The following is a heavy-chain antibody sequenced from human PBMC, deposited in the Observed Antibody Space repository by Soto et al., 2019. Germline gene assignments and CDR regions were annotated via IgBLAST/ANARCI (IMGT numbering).Heavy chain of an antibody. D-gene: IGHD3-10*01. CDR2: ISPMFGAA. J-gene: IGHJ4*02. V-gene: IGHV1-69*19. CDR3: AREVQVHTPAFVY. Sequence: QVQLVQSGAEMKKPGSSVKVSCQSSGDTFNTYAMNWVRQAPGQGPEWMGDISPMFGAANYAPKFQGRVTITADESTGTSYMQLSSLTSEDTDLYFCAREVQVHTPAFVYWGQGTLVTVSS. CDR1: GDTFNTYA.